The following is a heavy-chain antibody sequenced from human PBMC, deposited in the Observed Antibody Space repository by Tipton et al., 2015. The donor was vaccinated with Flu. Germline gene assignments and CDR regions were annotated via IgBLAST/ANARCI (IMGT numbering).Heavy chain of an antibody. CDR1: GYTFTSYY. CDR2: INPSGGST. D-gene: IGHD3-10*01. Sequence: QVQLVQSGAEVKKPGASVKVSCKASGYTFTSYYMHWVRQAPGQGLEWMGIINPSGGSTSYAQKLQGRVTMTRDTSTSTVYMELRSLRSDDTAVYYCARVSMVRGVISVYYYYYMDVWGKGTTVTVSS. V-gene: IGHV1-46*04. CDR3: ARVSMVRGVISVYYYYYMDV. J-gene: IGHJ6*03.